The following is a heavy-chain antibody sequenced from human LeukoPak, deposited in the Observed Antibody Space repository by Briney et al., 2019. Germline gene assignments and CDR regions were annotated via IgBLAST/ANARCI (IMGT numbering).Heavy chain of an antibody. V-gene: IGHV3-66*01. CDR1: GFIVSSNY. Sequence: GGSLRLSCAASGFIVSSNYMSWVRQAPGRGLKWVSVIYTAGRTFYADSVKGRFTISRDNSKNTLYLQMNSLRVEDTAVYYCARDLIEGATTHWGQGTLVTVSS. CDR2: IYTAGRT. CDR3: ARDLIEGATTH. J-gene: IGHJ4*02. D-gene: IGHD1-26*01.